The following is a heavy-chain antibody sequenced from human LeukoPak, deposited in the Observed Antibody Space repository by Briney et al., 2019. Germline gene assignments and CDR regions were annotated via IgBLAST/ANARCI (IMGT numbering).Heavy chain of an antibody. J-gene: IGHJ3*02. V-gene: IGHV3-66*01. CDR2: IYSGGST. CDR3: AGSCSGGSCYRLDAFDI. D-gene: IGHD2-15*01. Sequence: GGSLRLSCAASGFTVSSNYMSWVRQAPGKGLEWVSVIYSGGSTYYADSVKGRFTISRDNSKNTLYLQMNSLRAEDTAVYYCAGSCSGGSCYRLDAFDIWGQGTMVTVSS. CDR1: GFTVSSNY.